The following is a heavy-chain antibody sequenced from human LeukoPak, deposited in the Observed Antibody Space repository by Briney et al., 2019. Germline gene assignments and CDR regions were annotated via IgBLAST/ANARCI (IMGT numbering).Heavy chain of an antibody. Sequence: SETLSLTCTVSGGSISSSSYYWGCIRQPPGKGLEWTGRIYYSGSTYYNPSLKSRVTISVDPSKNQFALELSSVTAADTAVYYCASAVEYDSSGYWRAEYFQHWGQGTLVTVSS. CDR1: GGSISSSSYY. V-gene: IGHV4-39*01. J-gene: IGHJ1*01. CDR3: ASAVEYDSSGYWRAEYFQH. CDR2: IYYSGST. D-gene: IGHD3-22*01.